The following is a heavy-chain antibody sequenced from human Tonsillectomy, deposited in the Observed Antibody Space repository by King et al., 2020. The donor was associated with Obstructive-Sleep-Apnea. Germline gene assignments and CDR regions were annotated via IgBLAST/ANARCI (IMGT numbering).Heavy chain of an antibody. CDR3: ARAGCIIPSSPHNYYYASDV. CDR2: IIPILDIP. CDR1: GGTFNNYA. V-gene: IGHV1-69*09. D-gene: IGHD2-2*01. J-gene: IGHJ6*02. Sequence: QLVQSGAEVKKPGSAVKVSCKASGGTFNNYAISWVRQAPGQGLEWMGGIIPILDIPNYAQKFQGRVTITADMSTSTAYMELSSLRSEDTAIYYCARAGCIIPSSPHNYYYASDVWGQGTTVTVSS.